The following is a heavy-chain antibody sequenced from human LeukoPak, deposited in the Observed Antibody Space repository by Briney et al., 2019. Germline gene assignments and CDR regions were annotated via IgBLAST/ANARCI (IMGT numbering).Heavy chain of an antibody. Sequence: ASVKVSCKGSDYTFTSYGISWVRQAPGQGLEWMGWISAYNGNTNYAQKLQGRVTMTTDTSTSTAYMELRSLRSDDTAVYYCAREFRGQQLVDYWGQGTLVTVSS. D-gene: IGHD6-13*01. CDR2: ISAYNGNT. V-gene: IGHV1-18*01. J-gene: IGHJ4*02. CDR1: DYTFTSYG. CDR3: AREFRGQQLVDY.